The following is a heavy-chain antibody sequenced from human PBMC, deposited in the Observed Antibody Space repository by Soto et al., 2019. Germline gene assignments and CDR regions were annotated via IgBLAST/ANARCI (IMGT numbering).Heavy chain of an antibody. V-gene: IGHV4-4*02. J-gene: IGHJ5*01. CDR3: ARDGSPTFVSWFDS. CDR1: GGSISSGSW. D-gene: IGHD2-15*01. Sequence: HVDLKESGPGLVQPSETLSLTCAVSGGSISSGSWWSWVRQNPGKTLEWIGEINDRGTINYNPSLQSRRTLSIDASKNQFSLRLRTVNAADTAVYFCARDGSPTFVSWFDSWGQGTLVSVSS. CDR2: INDRGTI.